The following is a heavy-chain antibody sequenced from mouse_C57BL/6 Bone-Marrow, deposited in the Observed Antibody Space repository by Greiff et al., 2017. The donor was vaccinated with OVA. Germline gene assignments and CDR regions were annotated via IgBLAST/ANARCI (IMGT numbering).Heavy chain of an antibody. V-gene: IGHV1-7*01. D-gene: IGHD1-1*01. Sequence: VQGVEAGAEQAIPGAAEKLSCTASGYSVASYWRHWVKLRPGQGLEFIGYSNPSRGYTKFYQNVKDKATLSEVKFYSTAYMQLSSRTYKFSVVYVCERIAYGSYWYIDVWGTGTTVKVSS. CDR2: SNPSRGYT. J-gene: IGHJ1*03. CDR3: ERIAYGSYWYIDV. CDR1: GYSVASYW.